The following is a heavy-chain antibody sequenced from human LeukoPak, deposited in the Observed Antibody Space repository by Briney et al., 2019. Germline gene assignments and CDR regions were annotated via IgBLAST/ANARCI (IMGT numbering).Heavy chain of an antibody. V-gene: IGHV7-4-1*02. Sequence: ASVKVSCKASGYTFTSYAMNWVRQAPGQGLEWMGWINTNTGNPTYAQGFTGRFVFSLDTSVSTAYLQWSSLKASDTAMYYCARVSGWYPDAFDIWGQGTMVTVSS. CDR3: ARVSGWYPDAFDI. CDR2: INTNTGNP. J-gene: IGHJ3*02. D-gene: IGHD6-19*01. CDR1: GYTFTSYA.